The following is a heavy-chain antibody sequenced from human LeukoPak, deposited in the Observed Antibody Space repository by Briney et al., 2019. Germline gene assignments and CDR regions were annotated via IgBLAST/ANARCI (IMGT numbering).Heavy chain of an antibody. Sequence: PGGSLRLSCAASGFTFSSYAMHWVRQAPGKGLEWVAVISYDGSNKYYADSVKGRFTISRDNSKNTLYLQMNSLRAEDTAVYYCAREQGIWQQLGTTVDYWGQGTLVTVSS. D-gene: IGHD6-13*01. CDR1: GFTFSSYA. CDR2: ISYDGSNK. J-gene: IGHJ4*02. V-gene: IGHV3-30-3*01. CDR3: AREQGIWQQLGTTVDY.